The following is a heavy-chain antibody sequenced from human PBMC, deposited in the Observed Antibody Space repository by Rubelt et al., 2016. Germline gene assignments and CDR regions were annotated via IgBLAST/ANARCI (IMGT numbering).Heavy chain of an antibody. CDR1: GFTFSGYA. V-gene: IGHV3-23*04. CDR3: ARDLPTWQLRYTWFDP. D-gene: IGHD2-15*01. Sequence: EVQLVESGGGLVQPGGSLRLSCAASGFTFSGYAMRWVRQAPGRGLEWASAVSGGGGGTSYADCVRGRFTISWDEARNTLYLQVNSLTVEDTAVYFCARDLPTWQLRYTWFDPWGQGTLVTVSS. CDR2: VSGGGGGT. J-gene: IGHJ5*02.